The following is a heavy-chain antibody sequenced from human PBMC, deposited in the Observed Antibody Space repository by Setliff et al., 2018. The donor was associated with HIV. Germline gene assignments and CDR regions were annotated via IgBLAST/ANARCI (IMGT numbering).Heavy chain of an antibody. V-gene: IGHV4-61*09. CDR3: ARCITSVGTRWFDP. J-gene: IGHJ5*02. CDR2: IYSSGTT. CDR1: GDSINRGSYY. Sequence: KTSETLSLTCTVSGDSINRGSYYWTWIRQPAGKGLEWIGHIYSSGTTNHNPSLKNRVTISVDTSTNQFSLKLRSATAADTALYYCARCITSVGTRWFDPWGQGTLVTVSS.